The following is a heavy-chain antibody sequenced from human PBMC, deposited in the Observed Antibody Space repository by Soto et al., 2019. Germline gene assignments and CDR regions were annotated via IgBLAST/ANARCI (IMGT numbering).Heavy chain of an antibody. CDR2: ISYDGSNK. CDR1: GFTFSSYA. Sequence: HPGGSLRLSCAASGFTFSSYAMHWVRQAPGKGLEWVAVISYDGSNKYYADSVKGRFTISRDNSKNTLYLQMNSLRAEDTAVYYCARDPTDYSNYFDYWGQGTLVTVSS. V-gene: IGHV3-30-3*01. CDR3: ARDPTDYSNYFDY. D-gene: IGHD4-4*01. J-gene: IGHJ4*02.